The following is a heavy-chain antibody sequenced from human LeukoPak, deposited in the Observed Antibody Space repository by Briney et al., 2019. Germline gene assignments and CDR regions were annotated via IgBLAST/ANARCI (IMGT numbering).Heavy chain of an antibody. CDR3: ARKHYDISGNFWGWFDS. CDR1: GGSISSYY. J-gene: IGHJ5*01. D-gene: IGHD3-22*01. Sequence: PSETLSLTCTVSGGSISSYYWSWIRQPPGKGLEWIGYMDHSGFTNYNPSLKSRVTISADTSKNQFSLKLRSVTAADTAVYYCARKHYDISGNFWGWFDSWGQGTLVTVSS. V-gene: IGHV4-59*01. CDR2: MDHSGFT.